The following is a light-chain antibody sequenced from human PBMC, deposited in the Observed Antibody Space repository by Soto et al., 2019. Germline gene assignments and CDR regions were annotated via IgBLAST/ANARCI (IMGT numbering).Light chain of an antibody. Sequence: QSVLTQPPSVSGAPGQGVTISCTGSNSNIGAGYDVHWYQQLPGTAPKLLMYAYSNRPSWVPDRISGSSSATSASLAITGLQAEDEADYYCQSYDNILRAWVFGGGTKLTVL. CDR1: NSNIGAGYD. V-gene: IGLV1-40*01. CDR3: QSYDNILRAWV. J-gene: IGLJ3*02. CDR2: AYS.